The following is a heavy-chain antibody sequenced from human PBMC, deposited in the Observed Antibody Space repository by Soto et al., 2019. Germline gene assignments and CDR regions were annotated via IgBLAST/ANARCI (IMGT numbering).Heavy chain of an antibody. D-gene: IGHD6-13*01. Sequence: QLQLQESGPGLVKPSETLSLTCTVSGGSISSSSYYWGWIRQPPGKGLEWIGSIYYSGSTYYNPSLKSRVTISVDTSKNQFSLKLSSVTAADTAVYYCARLVAAGTAVRRLYFDYWGQGTLVTVSS. CDR3: ARLVAAGTAVRRLYFDY. V-gene: IGHV4-39*01. CDR2: IYYSGST. J-gene: IGHJ4*02. CDR1: GGSISSSSYY.